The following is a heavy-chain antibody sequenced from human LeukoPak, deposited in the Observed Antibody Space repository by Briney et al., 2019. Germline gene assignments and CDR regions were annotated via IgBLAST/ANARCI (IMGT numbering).Heavy chain of an antibody. J-gene: IGHJ5*02. CDR2: IFYSGST. Sequence: PSETLSLTCTVSGGSISSHYWSWIRQPPGKGLEWIGYIFYSGSTNYNPSLKSRVTLSVDTSKNQFSLKLRSVTAADTAVYYCAGDTGTVFDPWGQGTLVTVSS. CDR3: AGDTGTVFDP. D-gene: IGHD3-10*01. CDR1: GGSISSHY. V-gene: IGHV4-59*11.